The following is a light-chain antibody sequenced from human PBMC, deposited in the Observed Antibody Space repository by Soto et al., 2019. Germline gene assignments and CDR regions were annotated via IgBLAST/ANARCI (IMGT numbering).Light chain of an antibody. Sequence: QSALTQPASVSGSPGQSITISCTGTSSDVGGYNYVSWYQQHPGKAPKLMIYEVSNRPSGVPDRFSGSKSGTSASLAISGLQSEDESEYHCTTWDDSLNGRVFGGGTKLTVL. CDR1: SSDVGGYNY. V-gene: IGLV2-14*01. J-gene: IGLJ3*02. CDR2: EVS. CDR3: TTWDDSLNGRV.